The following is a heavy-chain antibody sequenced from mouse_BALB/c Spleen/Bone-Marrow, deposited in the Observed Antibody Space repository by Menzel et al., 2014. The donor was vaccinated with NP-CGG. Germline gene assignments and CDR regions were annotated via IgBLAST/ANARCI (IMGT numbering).Heavy chain of an antibody. D-gene: IGHD1-1*01. J-gene: IGHJ2*01. CDR2: ISSGSSTI. CDR3: ASSPYGYFDY. Sequence: EVHLVESAGGLVQPGGSRKLSCAASGFTFSSFGMHWVRQAPEKGLEWVAYISSGSSTIYYADTVKGRFTISRDNPKNTLFLQMTCLRSEDTAMYYCASSPYGYFDYWGQGTTLTVSS. CDR1: GFTFSSFG. V-gene: IGHV5-17*02.